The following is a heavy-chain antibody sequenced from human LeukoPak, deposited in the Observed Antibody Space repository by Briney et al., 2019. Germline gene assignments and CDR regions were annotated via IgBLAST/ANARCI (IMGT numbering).Heavy chain of an antibody. D-gene: IGHD4-17*01. CDR1: GFTVSSKY. CDR3: ATGSYGDYFFDF. CDR2: ISSSGTTI. J-gene: IGHJ4*02. V-gene: IGHV3-48*03. Sequence: GGSLRLSCAASGFTVSSKYMSWVRQAPGKGLEWVSYISSSGTTIYYADSVRGRFTISRDNAKNSLYLQMNSLRADDTAVYYCATGSYGDYFFDFWGQGTLVTVSS.